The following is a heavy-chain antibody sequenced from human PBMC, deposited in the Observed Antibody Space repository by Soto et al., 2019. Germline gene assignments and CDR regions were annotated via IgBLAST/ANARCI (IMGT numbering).Heavy chain of an antibody. Sequence: QVRLVQSGAEVKKPGSSVKVSCKASGGTFSNHAINWVRQAPGQGPEWMGVIILPFGTPNYAQRFQGRVTITADESMTTAYMELNGLRSEATAVYFSARGPDYAGYIDDWGQGSLVTVSS. V-gene: IGHV1-69*13. CDR2: IILPFGTP. J-gene: IGHJ4*02. D-gene: IGHD4-17*01. CDR1: GGTFSNHA. CDR3: ARGPDYAGYIDD.